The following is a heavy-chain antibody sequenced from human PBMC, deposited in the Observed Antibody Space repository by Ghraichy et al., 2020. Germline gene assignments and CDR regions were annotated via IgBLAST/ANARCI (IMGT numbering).Heavy chain of an antibody. Sequence: GGSLRLSCAASGFSFSNAWMNWVRQAPGKGLEWVGRIKSKTDGGTTDYAAPVKGRFTISRDASKNTLYLQMNGLTTEDTAVYYCTTFRAGAYDSWVQGTLVTVSS. J-gene: IGHJ4*02. CDR2: IKSKTDGGTT. CDR3: TTFRAGAYDS. V-gene: IGHV3-15*07. CDR1: GFSFSNAW. D-gene: IGHD7-27*01.